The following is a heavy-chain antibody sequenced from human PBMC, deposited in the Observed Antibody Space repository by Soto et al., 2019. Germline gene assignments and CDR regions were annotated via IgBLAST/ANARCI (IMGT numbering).Heavy chain of an antibody. Sequence: SETLSLTCTVSGGSISSGGYYWSWIRQHPGKGLEWIGYIYYSGSTYYNPSLKSRVTISVDTSKNQFSLKLSSVTAADTAVYYCARDKEYYYGSGSTHANWFDPWGQGTLVTVSS. J-gene: IGHJ5*02. CDR2: IYYSGST. V-gene: IGHV4-31*03. CDR3: ARDKEYYYGSGSTHANWFDP. D-gene: IGHD3-10*01. CDR1: GGSISSGGYY.